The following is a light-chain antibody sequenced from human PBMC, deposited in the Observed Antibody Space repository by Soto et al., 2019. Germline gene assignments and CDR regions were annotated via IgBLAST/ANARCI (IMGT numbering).Light chain of an antibody. CDR3: QARRNCPHLT. Sequence: EIVWTQSPATLSLSPGERATLSFRASQRISSTLAWYQQKRGQAPKLLMYDASNRATGIPARFRCSGSGKDLTITISSLEPEEFEIEYCQARRNCPHLTCGGGTKFEIK. CDR1: QRISST. V-gene: IGKV3-11*01. J-gene: IGKJ4*01. CDR2: DAS.